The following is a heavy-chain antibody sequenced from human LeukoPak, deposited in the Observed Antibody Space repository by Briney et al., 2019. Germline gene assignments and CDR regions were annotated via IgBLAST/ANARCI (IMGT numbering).Heavy chain of an antibody. CDR1: RYTFIGYY. Sequence: ASVKVSCKPSRYTFIGYYIHWVRQAPGQRLEWVGWINPNSGGIKYAQKFQGRVTMTRDRSVSTVYTELKRLTSDDTAVYYCARVLFSGIPDWCDPWGQETLVSVSS. CDR3: ARVLFSGIPDWCDP. D-gene: IGHD2-21*01. J-gene: IGHJ5*02. V-gene: IGHV1-2*02. CDR2: INPNSGGI.